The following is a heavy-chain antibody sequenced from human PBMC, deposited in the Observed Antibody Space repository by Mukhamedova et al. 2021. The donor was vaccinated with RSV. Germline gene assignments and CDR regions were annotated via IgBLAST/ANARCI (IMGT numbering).Heavy chain of an antibody. V-gene: IGHV3-23*03. D-gene: IGHD6-13*01. J-gene: IGHJ2*01. CDR3: AKEQQPDWYFDL. Sequence: GRFTISRDNSKNTLYLQMNSLRAEDTAVYYCAKEQQPDWYFDLWGRGTLVTVSS.